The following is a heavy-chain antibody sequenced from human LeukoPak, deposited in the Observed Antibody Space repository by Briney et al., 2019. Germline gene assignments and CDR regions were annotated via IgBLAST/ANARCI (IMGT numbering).Heavy chain of an antibody. V-gene: IGHV3-23*01. Sequence: GRSMRLSCAASGFTFSSYAMNWVRQAPGKGLEWVSVIRGSGSSTYYADSVKGRFSISRGNYNNTLFQQMSSLRAEDTAVYYCGKGGPCSGYDPSYFDYWGQGTLVTVSS. CDR1: GFTFSSYA. CDR3: GKGGPCSGYDPSYFDY. CDR2: IRGSGSST. D-gene: IGHD5-12*01. J-gene: IGHJ4*02.